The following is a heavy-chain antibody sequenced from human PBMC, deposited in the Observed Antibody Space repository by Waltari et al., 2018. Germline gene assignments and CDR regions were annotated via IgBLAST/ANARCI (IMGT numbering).Heavy chain of an antibody. D-gene: IGHD3-16*01. CDR2: IYHSGST. J-gene: IGHJ4*02. V-gene: IGHV4-38-2*01. CDR1: GYSISSGYY. Sequence: QVQLQESGPGLVKPSETLSLTCAVSGYSISSGYYWGWIRQPPGKGLEWIGSIYHSGSTYYTPSLKSRVTISVDTSKNQFSLKLSSVTAADTAVYYCARQEYDYIWGSRQYYFDYWGQGTLVTVSS. CDR3: ARQEYDYIWGSRQYYFDY.